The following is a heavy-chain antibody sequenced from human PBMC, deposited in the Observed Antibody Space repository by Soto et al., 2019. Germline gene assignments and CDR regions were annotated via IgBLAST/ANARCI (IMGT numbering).Heavy chain of an antibody. CDR3: ARGSLYYDFWSGYYTAGGMDV. CDR2: MNPNSGNT. V-gene: IGHV1-8*01. D-gene: IGHD3-3*01. CDR1: GYTFTSHD. J-gene: IGHJ6*02. Sequence: ASVKVSCKASGYTFTSHDINWVRQATGQGLEWMGWMNPNSGNTGYAQKFQGRVTMTRNTSISTAYMELSSLRSEDTAVYYCARGSLYYDFWSGYYTAGGMDVWGQGTTVTVSS.